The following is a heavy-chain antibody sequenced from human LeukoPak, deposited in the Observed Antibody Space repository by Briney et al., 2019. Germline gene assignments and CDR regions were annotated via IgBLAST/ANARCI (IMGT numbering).Heavy chain of an antibody. CDR3: ASGMRVGPNI. CDR2: ISSSSDTI. V-gene: IGHV3-48*04. J-gene: IGHJ4*02. D-gene: IGHD1-26*01. CDR1: GFTFGPYT. Sequence: GGSLGLSCAASGFTFGPYTMNWVRQAPGKGLEWVSYISSSSDTIYYADSVKGRFTISRDNAKNSLYLQMNSLRAEDTAVYYCASGMRVGPNIWGQGTLVTVPS.